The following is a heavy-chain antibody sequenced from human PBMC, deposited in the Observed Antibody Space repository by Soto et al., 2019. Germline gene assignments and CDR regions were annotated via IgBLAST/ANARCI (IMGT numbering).Heavy chain of an antibody. D-gene: IGHD6-19*01. V-gene: IGHV4-31*03. CDR2: IYYSGST. CDR3: ARSSVAGAGYFQH. Sequence: QVQLQESGPGLVKPSQTLSLTCTVSGGSVSGGVYYWNWIRQHPEKGLEWIGYIYYSGSTYYNPSLRSRVTISADTSKNQFSLKLSSVTVADTAVYYCARSSVAGAGYFQHWGQGTKVIVSS. J-gene: IGHJ1*01. CDR1: GGSVSGGVYY.